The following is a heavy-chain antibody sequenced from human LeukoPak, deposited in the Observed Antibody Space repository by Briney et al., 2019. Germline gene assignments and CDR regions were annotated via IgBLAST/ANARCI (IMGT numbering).Heavy chain of an antibody. Sequence: SETLSLTCAVSGGPISSRSCYWGWIRQPPGKGLEWIGSTYYTGSTYHNPSLKSRVAMSVDTSMNQFSLNLNSVTAADTAVYYCARGGYSSSWRINWFDPWGQGTLVTVSS. V-gene: IGHV4-39*07. CDR2: TYYTGST. CDR3: ARGGYSSSWRINWFDP. CDR1: GGPISSRSCY. J-gene: IGHJ5*02. D-gene: IGHD6-13*01.